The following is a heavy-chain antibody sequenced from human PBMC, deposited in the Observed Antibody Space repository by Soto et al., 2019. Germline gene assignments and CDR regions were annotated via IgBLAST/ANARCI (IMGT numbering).Heavy chain of an antibody. V-gene: IGHV3-30*18. CDR3: ANVLGGFGGISETALDY. Sequence: PGGPLRLSCAASGFSFGNSAMHWVRQAPGKGLEWVAVIAYYGTNKYYADSVKGRFTISRDNSKNTLYLQMNSLRAEDTAVYYCANVLGGFGGISETALDYWGQGALVTVSS. D-gene: IGHD3-16*01. CDR2: IAYYGTNK. CDR1: GFSFGNSA. J-gene: IGHJ4*02.